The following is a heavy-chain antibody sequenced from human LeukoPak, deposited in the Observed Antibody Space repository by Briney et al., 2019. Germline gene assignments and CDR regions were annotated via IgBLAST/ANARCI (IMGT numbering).Heavy chain of an antibody. Sequence: GGSLRLSCVASGFTFSSYGMHWVRQAPGKGLEWVAVIWYDGSNKYYADSVKGRFTISRDNSKNTLYLQMNSLRAEDTAVYYCARDPGGEAAAGIADYWGQGTLVTVSS. CDR3: ARDPGGEAAAGIADY. CDR1: GFTFSSYG. J-gene: IGHJ4*02. CDR2: IWYDGSNK. V-gene: IGHV3-33*01. D-gene: IGHD6-13*01.